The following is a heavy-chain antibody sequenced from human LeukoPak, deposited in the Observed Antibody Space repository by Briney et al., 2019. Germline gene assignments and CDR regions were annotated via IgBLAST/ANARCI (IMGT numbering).Heavy chain of an antibody. J-gene: IGHJ1*01. V-gene: IGHV4-59*08. CDR3: ASYDYYDSSFQH. D-gene: IGHD3-22*01. CDR1: GGSISSYY. Sequence: SETLSLTCTVSGGSISSYYWSWIRQPPGKGLEWIGYIYYSGSTNYNPSLKSRVTISVDTSKNQFSLKLSSVTAADTAVYYCASYDYYDSSFQHWGQGALVTVSS. CDR2: IYYSGST.